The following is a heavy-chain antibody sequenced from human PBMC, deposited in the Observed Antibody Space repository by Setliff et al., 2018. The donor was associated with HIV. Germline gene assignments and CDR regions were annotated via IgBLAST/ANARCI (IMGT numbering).Heavy chain of an antibody. CDR1: GYSFSCYG. Sequence: ASVKVSCKASGYSFSCYGIGWVRLAPGQGLEWMGWMSTDNGNTNYAQKVQGRVTMTTDTGTRTAYMELRSLRSDDTAMYYCARMRCGHNIREGAFDIWGQGTKVTVSS. V-gene: IGHV1-18*01. CDR2: MSTDNGNT. CDR3: ARMRCGHNIREGAFDI. J-gene: IGHJ3*02. D-gene: IGHD1-20*01.